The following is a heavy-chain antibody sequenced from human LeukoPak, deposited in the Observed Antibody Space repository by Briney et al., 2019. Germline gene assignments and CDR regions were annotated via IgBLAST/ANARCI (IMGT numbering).Heavy chain of an antibody. V-gene: IGHV4-34*01. CDR2: INHSGST. D-gene: IGHD3-22*01. J-gene: IGHJ4*02. Sequence: PSETLSLTCAVYGGSFSGYYWSWIRQPPGKGLEWIGEINHSGSTNYNPSLKSRVTISVDTSKNQFSLKLSSVTAADTAVYYCARRPTYYYDSGGQTLGIFDYWGQGTLVTVSS. CDR1: GGSFSGYY. CDR3: ARRPTYYYDSGGQTLGIFDY.